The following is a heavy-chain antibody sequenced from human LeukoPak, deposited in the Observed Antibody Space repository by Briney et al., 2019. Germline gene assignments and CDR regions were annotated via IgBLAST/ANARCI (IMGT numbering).Heavy chain of an antibody. J-gene: IGHJ4*01. Sequence: GGSLRLSCAASGFTFSSYSMNWVRQAPGKGLEWVSAISGSGGSTYYADSVKGRFAISRDNSKNTLYLQMNSLRAEDTAVYYCAKYNHVKLLYNYFDYWGQGTLVTVSS. CDR2: ISGSGGST. D-gene: IGHD2-2*02. CDR1: GFTFSSYS. V-gene: IGHV3-23*01. CDR3: AKYNHVKLLYNYFDY.